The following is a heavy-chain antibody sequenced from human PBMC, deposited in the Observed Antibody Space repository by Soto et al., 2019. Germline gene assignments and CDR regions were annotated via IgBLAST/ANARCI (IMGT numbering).Heavy chain of an antibody. J-gene: IGHJ4*02. CDR2: IYYSGTT. V-gene: IGHV4-31*03. Sequence: SETLSLTCTVSGGSISSEGYYWSWFRQLPGKGLEWIGDIYYSGTTYHNPSLRSRLTIPGDASKNQFSLKLSSVTAADTALYYCARGRGYSYGPYSFDDWGQGTLVTVSS. CDR3: ARGRGYSYGPYSFDD. CDR1: GGSISSEGYY. D-gene: IGHD5-18*01.